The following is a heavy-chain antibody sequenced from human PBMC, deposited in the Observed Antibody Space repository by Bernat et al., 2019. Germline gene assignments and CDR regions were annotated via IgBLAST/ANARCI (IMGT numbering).Heavy chain of an antibody. J-gene: IGHJ4*02. CDR3: ATWRGSGNYYDY. CDR1: GVTFRNYG. CDR2: IWYDGSQK. D-gene: IGHD3-10*01. V-gene: IGHV3-33*01. Sequence: QVQLVESGGGVVQSGKSLRLSCAVSGVTFRNYGMHWVRQAPGKGLEWVAVIWYDGSQKYYADSVKDRFTISRDKSKNTLYLQMNSLRVEDTAMYHCATWRGSGNYYDYWGQGTLVTVSS.